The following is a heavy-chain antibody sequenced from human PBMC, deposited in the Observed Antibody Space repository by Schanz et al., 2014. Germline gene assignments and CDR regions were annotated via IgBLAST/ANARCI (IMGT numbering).Heavy chain of an antibody. D-gene: IGHD3-22*01. J-gene: IGHJ5*02. CDR3: AREVGLYDRGWFDP. V-gene: IGHV1-69*08. Sequence: QVQLVQSGAEVKKPGSSVKVSCKASRSTFSSYTISWMRQAPGQGLEWMGKIIPVLNIATYAQRFQGRVTITADKSSDTAYMELSSLRSEDTAVYYCAREVGLYDRGWFDPWGQGTLVTVSS. CDR1: RSTFSSYT. CDR2: IIPVLNIA.